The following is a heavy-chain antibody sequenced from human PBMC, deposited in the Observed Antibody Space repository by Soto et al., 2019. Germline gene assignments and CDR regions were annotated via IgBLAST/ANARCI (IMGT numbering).Heavy chain of an antibody. CDR1: GGSISSYY. CDR2: IYYSGST. Sequence: SETLSLTCTVSGGSISSYYWSWIRQPPGKGLEWIGYIYYSGSTNYNPSLKSRVTISVDTSKNQFSLKLSSVTAADTAVYYCARGEDSGYANWFDPWGQGTLVTVSS. D-gene: IGHD5-12*01. CDR3: ARGEDSGYANWFDP. V-gene: IGHV4-59*01. J-gene: IGHJ5*02.